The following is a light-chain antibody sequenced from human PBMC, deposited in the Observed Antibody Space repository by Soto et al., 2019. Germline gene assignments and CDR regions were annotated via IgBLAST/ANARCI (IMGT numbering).Light chain of an antibody. J-gene: IGKJ1*01. CDR2: SAS. V-gene: IGKV1-39*01. CDR3: QHSYSTPQT. Sequence: DIQMTQSPSSLSASVGDRVTITCRASQSISSYLNWYQQKPGKAPKLLIYSASSLQSGVPSRCSGSGSGTDFTLTISSLQPEDFATYHYQHSYSTPQTFGQGTKVEIK. CDR1: QSISSY.